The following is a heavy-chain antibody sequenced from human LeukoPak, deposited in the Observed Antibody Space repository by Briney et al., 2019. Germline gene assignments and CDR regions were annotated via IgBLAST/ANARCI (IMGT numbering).Heavy chain of an antibody. J-gene: IGHJ4*02. V-gene: IGHV1-69*06. CDR1: GYTFTGYY. CDR2: IIPIFGTA. CDR3: ATRIAVAGTGLWDY. D-gene: IGHD6-19*01. Sequence: GASVKVSCKASGYTFTGYYMHWVRQAPGQGLEWMGGIIPIFGTANYAQKFQGRVTITADKSTSTAYMELSSLRSEDTAVYYCATRIAVAGTGLWDYWGQGTLVTVSS.